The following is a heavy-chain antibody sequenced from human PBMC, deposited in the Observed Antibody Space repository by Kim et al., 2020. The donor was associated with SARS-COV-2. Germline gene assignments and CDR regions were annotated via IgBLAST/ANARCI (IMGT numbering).Heavy chain of an antibody. J-gene: IGHJ3*02. Sequence: SPDSVKGRITISRHNSKNTLYLQRNSLRAEDTAVYYCARVLSGRGAFDIWGQGTMVTVSS. V-gene: IGHV3-53*04. CDR3: ARVLSGRGAFDI. D-gene: IGHD5-12*01.